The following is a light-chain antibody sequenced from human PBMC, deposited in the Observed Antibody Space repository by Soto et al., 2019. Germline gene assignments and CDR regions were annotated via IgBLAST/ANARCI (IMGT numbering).Light chain of an antibody. CDR2: DAS. Sequence: LKQSPATLSLKQGERATLSCRASQSVSSYLAWYQQKPGQAPRLLIYDASNRATGIPARFSGSGSGTDFTLTISSLEPEDFAVYYCQQRSNWITFGQGTLLEVK. V-gene: IGKV3-11*01. CDR1: QSVSSY. J-gene: IGKJ5*01. CDR3: QQRSNWIT.